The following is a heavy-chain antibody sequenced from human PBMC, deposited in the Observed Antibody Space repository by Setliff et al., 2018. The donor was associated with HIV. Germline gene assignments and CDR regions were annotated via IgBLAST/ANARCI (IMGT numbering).Heavy chain of an antibody. CDR1: GFIFNNHG. CDR2: IEFDGSDK. J-gene: IGHJ2*01. V-gene: IGHV3-30*02. Sequence: LRLSCAASGFIFNNHGMHWVRQAPGKGLEWVTFIEFDGSDKYYVDSVKGRFTISRDNSKSMLYLQMNSLRVEDTTIYYCARVPVMATTTYWYFDLWGRGTLVTVS. CDR3: ARVPVMATTTYWYFDL. D-gene: IGHD1-1*01.